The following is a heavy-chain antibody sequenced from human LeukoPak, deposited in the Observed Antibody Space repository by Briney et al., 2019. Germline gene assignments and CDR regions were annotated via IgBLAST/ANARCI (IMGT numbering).Heavy chain of an antibody. Sequence: PGGSLRLSCAASGFTFSSYSMNWVRQAPGKGLEWVSYISPSSSTIYYADSVKGRFTISRDNAKNSLYLQMNSLRDEDTAVYYCARDLFNQHLVPPFDYWGQGTLVTVSS. V-gene: IGHV3-48*02. D-gene: IGHD6-13*01. CDR3: ARDLFNQHLVPPFDY. J-gene: IGHJ4*02. CDR2: ISPSSSTI. CDR1: GFTFSSYS.